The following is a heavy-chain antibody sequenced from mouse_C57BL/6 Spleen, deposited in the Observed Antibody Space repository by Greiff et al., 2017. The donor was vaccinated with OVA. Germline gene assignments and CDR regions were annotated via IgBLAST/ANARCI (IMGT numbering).Heavy chain of an antibody. CDR2: IDPSDSET. D-gene: IGHD4-1*01. V-gene: IGHV1-52*01. J-gene: IGHJ4*01. CDR3: ARYGANWDFYYAMDY. Sequence: QVQLQQPGAELVRPGSSVKLSCKASGYTFTSYWMHWVKQRPIQGLEWIGNIDPSDSETHYNQKFKDKATLTVDKSSSTAYMQLSSLTSEDSAVYYCARYGANWDFYYAMDYWGQGTSATVSS. CDR1: GYTFTSYW.